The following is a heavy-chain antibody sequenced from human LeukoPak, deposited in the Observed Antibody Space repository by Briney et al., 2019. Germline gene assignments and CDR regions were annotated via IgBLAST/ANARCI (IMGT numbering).Heavy chain of an antibody. CDR1: GGSISSYY. CDR2: IYTSGST. CDR3: ATSTMTTMTTEFDY. V-gene: IGHV4-4*07. Sequence: PSETLSLTCTVSGGSISSYYWSWIRQPAGKGLEWIGRIYTSGSTNYNPSLKSRVTISLDTSKNQFSLKLSSVTAADTAIYYCATSTMTTMTTEFDYWGQGTLVTVSS. D-gene: IGHD4-17*01. J-gene: IGHJ4*02.